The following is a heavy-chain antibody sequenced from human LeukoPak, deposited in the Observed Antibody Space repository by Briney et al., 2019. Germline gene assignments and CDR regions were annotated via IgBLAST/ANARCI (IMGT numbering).Heavy chain of an antibody. Sequence: PGGSLRLSCAASGFTFSSYGMHWVRQAPGKGLEWVAVISSDGSNKYYADSVKGRFTISRDNSKNELYLQMNSLRAEDTAVYYCAKKGVAPRAYYFDHWGQGTLVSVCS. D-gene: IGHD6-6*01. J-gene: IGHJ4*02. CDR2: ISSDGSNK. CDR3: AKKGVAPRAYYFDH. CDR1: GFTFSSYG. V-gene: IGHV3-30*18.